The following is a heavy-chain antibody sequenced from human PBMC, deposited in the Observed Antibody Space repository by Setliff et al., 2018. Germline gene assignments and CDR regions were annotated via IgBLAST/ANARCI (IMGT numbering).Heavy chain of an antibody. V-gene: IGHV4-39*07. Sequence: TLSLTCTVSGGSISSSSYYWGWIRQPPGKGLEWIGSIYYSGSTYYNPSLKSRVTISVDTSKNQFSLKLSSVTAADTAVYYCARAEYYYGSGSFHPYYMDVWGQGTTVTVS. CDR2: IYYSGST. CDR3: ARAEYYYGSGSFHPYYMDV. CDR1: GGSISSSSYY. D-gene: IGHD3-10*01. J-gene: IGHJ6*03.